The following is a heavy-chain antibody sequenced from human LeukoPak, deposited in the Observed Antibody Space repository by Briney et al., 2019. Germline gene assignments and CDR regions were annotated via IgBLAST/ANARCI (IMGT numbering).Heavy chain of an antibody. D-gene: IGHD3-22*01. CDR2: IRYDGSNK. V-gene: IGHV3-30*02. J-gene: IGHJ4*02. CDR3: AKDPTHYRVWDYYETIGLSY. Sequence: PGGSLRLSCAASGFTFSSYGMHWVRQAPGKGLEWVAFIRYDGSNKYYADSVKGRFTISRDNSKNTLSLQMNSLRAEDTAVYYCAKDPTHYRVWDYYETIGLSYWGQGTLVTVSS. CDR1: GFTFSSYG.